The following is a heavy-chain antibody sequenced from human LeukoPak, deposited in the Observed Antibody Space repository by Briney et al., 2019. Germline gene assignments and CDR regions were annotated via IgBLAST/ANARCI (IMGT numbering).Heavy chain of an antibody. V-gene: IGHV4-59*01. Sequence: SETLSLTCTVSGGSISSYYWSWIRQPPGKGLEWIGYIYYSGSTNYNPSLKSRVTISVDTSKNQFSLKLSSVTAADTAVYYCASASMVRGVSFDYWGQGTLVTVSS. CDR3: ASASMVRGVSFDY. CDR1: GGSISSYY. CDR2: IYYSGST. J-gene: IGHJ4*02. D-gene: IGHD3-10*01.